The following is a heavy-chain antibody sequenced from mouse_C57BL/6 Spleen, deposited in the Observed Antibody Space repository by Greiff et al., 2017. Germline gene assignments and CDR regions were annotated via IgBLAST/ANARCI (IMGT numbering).Heavy chain of an antibody. D-gene: IGHD2-3*01. J-gene: IGHJ3*01. V-gene: IGHV5-17*01. CDR2: ISSGSSTI. Sequence: EVKLMESGGGLVKPGGSLKLSCAASGFTFSDYGMHWVRQAPEKGLEWVAYISSGSSTIYYADTVKGRFTISRDNAKNTLFLQRTSLRSEDTAMYYCANAYDGYSAWFAYWGQGTLVTVAA. CDR1: GFTFSDYG. CDR3: ANAYDGYSAWFAY.